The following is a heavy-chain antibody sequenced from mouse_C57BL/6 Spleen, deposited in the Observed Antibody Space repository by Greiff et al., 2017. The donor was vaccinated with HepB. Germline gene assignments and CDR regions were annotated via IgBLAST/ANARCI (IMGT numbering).Heavy chain of an antibody. Sequence: EVHLVESGEGLVKPGGSLKLSCAASGFTFSSYAMSWVRQTPEKRLEWVAYISSGGDYIYYADTVKGRFTISRDNARNTLYLQMSSLKSEDTAMYYCTRNDGYSWFAYWGQGTLVTVSA. V-gene: IGHV5-9-1*02. CDR1: GFTFSSYA. J-gene: IGHJ3*01. CDR3: TRNDGYSWFAY. CDR2: ISSGGDYI. D-gene: IGHD2-3*01.